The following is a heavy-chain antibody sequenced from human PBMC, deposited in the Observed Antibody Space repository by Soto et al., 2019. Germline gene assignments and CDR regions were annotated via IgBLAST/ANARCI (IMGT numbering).Heavy chain of an antibody. Sequence: PSETLSLTCAVYGGSFSGYYWSWIRQPPGKGLEWIGEINHSGSTNYNPSLKSRVTISVDTSKNQFSLKLSSVTAADTAVYYCARSQYYDFWSGYYTGNPGGYYYGMDVWGQGTTVTVS. D-gene: IGHD3-3*01. CDR2: INHSGST. J-gene: IGHJ6*02. V-gene: IGHV4-34*01. CDR1: GGSFSGYY. CDR3: ARSQYYDFWSGYYTGNPGGYYYGMDV.